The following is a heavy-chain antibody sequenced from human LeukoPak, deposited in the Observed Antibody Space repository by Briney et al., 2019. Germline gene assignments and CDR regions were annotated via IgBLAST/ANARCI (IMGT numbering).Heavy chain of an antibody. J-gene: IGHJ4*02. CDR2: LSSGGSST. D-gene: IGHD2-15*01. Sequence: GGSLTLSCAASGITFSSYAMSWDRQTPGKGLEWGSDLSSGGSSTDYTDSVKGRFTSSRDNSKNTLYLQMSSLAAEDPAVYYCAKGHRYCTSGNCNSAVDYWGQGSLVTVSS. CDR3: AKGHRYCTSGNCNSAVDY. CDR1: GITFSSYA. V-gene: IGHV3-23*01.